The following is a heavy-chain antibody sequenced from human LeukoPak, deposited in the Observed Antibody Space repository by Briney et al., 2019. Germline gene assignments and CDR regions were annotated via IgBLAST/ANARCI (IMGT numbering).Heavy chain of an antibody. CDR2: IYHSGST. D-gene: IGHD5-12*01. V-gene: IGHV4-30-2*01. J-gene: IGHJ4*02. CDR1: GGSISSGGYY. CDR3: ARGMYGYSGYDPLDY. Sequence: PSETLSLTCTVSGGSISSGGYYWSWIRQPPGKGLEWIGYIYHSGSTYYNPSLKSRVTISVDRSKNQFSLKLSSVTAADTAVYYCARGMYGYSGYDPLDYWGQGTLVTVSS.